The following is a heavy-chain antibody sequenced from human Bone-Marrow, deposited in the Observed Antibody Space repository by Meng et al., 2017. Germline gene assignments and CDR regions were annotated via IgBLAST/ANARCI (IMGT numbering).Heavy chain of an antibody. CDR3: ARGRITMIVVVITGGGFDY. CDR2: ISSSSSYI. V-gene: IGHV3-21*01. CDR1: GFTFSAYT. Sequence: GESLKISCAASGFTFSAYTMNWVRQAPGKGLEWVSSISSSSSYIYYADSVKGRFTISRDNAKNSLYLQMNSLRAEDTAVYYCARGRITMIVVVITGGGFDYWGQGTLVTVSS. J-gene: IGHJ4*02. D-gene: IGHD3-22*01.